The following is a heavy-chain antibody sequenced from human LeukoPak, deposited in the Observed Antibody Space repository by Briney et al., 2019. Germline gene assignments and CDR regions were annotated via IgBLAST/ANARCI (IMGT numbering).Heavy chain of an antibody. CDR1: GFTFSSYA. J-gene: IGHJ4*02. CDR2: ISGSGDST. V-gene: IGHV3-23*01. D-gene: IGHD4-17*01. CDR3: AKEKYGDLDY. Sequence: GGSLRLSCAASGFTFSSYAMSWVRQAPGKGLEWVSAISGSGDSTYYADSVKGRVTISRDNSKNTLFVQMNSLRAEDTAVYYCAKEKYGDLDYWGQGTLVTVSS.